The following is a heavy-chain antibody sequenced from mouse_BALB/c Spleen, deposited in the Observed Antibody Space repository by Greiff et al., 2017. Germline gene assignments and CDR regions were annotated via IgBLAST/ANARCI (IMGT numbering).Heavy chain of an antibody. J-gene: IGHJ3*01. D-gene: IGHD1-1*01. CDR2: ISSGGST. CDR1: GFTFSSYA. Sequence: DVKLVESGGGLVKPGGSLKLSCAASGFTFSSYAMSWVRQTPEKRLEWVASISSGGSTYYPDSVKGRFTISRDNARNILYLQMSSLRSEDTAMYYCARNYGSSFAYWGQGTLVTVSA. CDR3: ARNYGSSFAY. V-gene: IGHV5-6-5*01.